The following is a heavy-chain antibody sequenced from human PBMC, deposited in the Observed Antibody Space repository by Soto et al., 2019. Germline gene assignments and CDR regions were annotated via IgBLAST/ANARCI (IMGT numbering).Heavy chain of an antibody. CDR2: IYHSGST. J-gene: IGHJ4*02. CDR3: ARGAKGCGGDCYPDY. D-gene: IGHD2-21*02. CDR1: GGSISSSNW. Sequence: QVQLQESGPGLVKPSGTLSLTCAVSGGSISSSNWWSWVRQPPGKGLGWIGEIYHSGSTNYNPSRESRVTISVDKSKNQLSLKRSSVTAADTAVYYCARGAKGCGGDCYPDYWGQGTLVTVSS. V-gene: IGHV4-4*02.